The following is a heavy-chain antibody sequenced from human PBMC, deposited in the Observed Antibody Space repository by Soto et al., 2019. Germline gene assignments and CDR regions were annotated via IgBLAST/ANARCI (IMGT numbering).Heavy chain of an antibody. Sequence: EVQLLESGGGLVQPGGSLRLSCAASGFTFGSYAMSWVRQAPGKGLEWVSLISGTGDSSEYANSVKRRFTISRDYSKTTVFLQMNSLRAEYRAVYFCAKDNGNYGSGSFSHWGQGTLVTVSS. D-gene: IGHD3-10*01. V-gene: IGHV3-23*01. CDR3: AKDNGNYGSGSFSH. CDR1: GFTFGSYA. J-gene: IGHJ4*02. CDR2: ISGTGDSS.